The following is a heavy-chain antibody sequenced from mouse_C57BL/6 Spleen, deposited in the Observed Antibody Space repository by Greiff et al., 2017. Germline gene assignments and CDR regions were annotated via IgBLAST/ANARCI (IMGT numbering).Heavy chain of an antibody. CDR2: ISGGGGTT. Sequence: DVMLVESGGGLVKPGGSLKLSCAASGFTFSSYTMSWVRQTPEKRLEWVATISGGGGTTYYPDSVKGRFTISRDNAKNTLYLQMSSLRSEDTALYYCARQSTTVMEFDYWGQGTTLTVSS. V-gene: IGHV5-9*01. J-gene: IGHJ2*01. CDR3: ARQSTTVMEFDY. CDR1: GFTFSSYT. D-gene: IGHD1-1*01.